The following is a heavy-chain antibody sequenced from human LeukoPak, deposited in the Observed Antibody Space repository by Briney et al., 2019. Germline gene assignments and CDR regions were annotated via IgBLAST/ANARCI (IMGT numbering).Heavy chain of an antibody. CDR1: GGFITQTNY. D-gene: IGHD1-7*01. V-gene: IGHV4-4*02. CDR3: ARNDWTYGGYFDY. J-gene: IGHJ4*02. CDR2: VNLQGST. Sequence: SETLSLTCGVSGGFITQTNYWTWVRQPSGKGLEWIGEVNLQGSTNYNPSLMGRVAISVDKSENHVSLHLTSVTAADTAVYYCARNDWTYGGYFDYWGQGTLVTVSS.